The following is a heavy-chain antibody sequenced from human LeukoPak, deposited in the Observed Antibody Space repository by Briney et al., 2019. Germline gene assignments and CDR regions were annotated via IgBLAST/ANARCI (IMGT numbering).Heavy chain of an antibody. CDR1: TYKLVNYG. CDR3: ATSGRGYSYGTFDY. D-gene: IGHD5-18*01. J-gene: IGHJ4*02. Sequence: ASVKVSCKASTYKLVNYGIGWVRQAPGQGLEWMGGFDPEDGETTYAQKFQGRVTMTEDTSTDTAYMELSSLRSEDTAVYYCATSGRGYSYGTFDYWGQGTLVTVSS. CDR2: FDPEDGET. V-gene: IGHV1-24*01.